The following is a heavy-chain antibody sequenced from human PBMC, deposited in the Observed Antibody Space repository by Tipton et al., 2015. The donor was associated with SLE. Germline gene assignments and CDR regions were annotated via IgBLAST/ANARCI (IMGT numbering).Heavy chain of an antibody. D-gene: IGHD3-3*01. J-gene: IGHJ4*02. CDR1: GVSVTNYY. Sequence: TLSLTCTVSGVSVTNYYWSWIRQPPGKRLEWIGFIQGRENTNYNPSLESRVTISVDTSKNQFSLQLTSVTAADTAIYYCARLGYAFWSRYADSWGQGTLVTVSS. CDR3: ARLGYAFWSRYADS. V-gene: IGHV4-59*02. CDR2: IQGRENT.